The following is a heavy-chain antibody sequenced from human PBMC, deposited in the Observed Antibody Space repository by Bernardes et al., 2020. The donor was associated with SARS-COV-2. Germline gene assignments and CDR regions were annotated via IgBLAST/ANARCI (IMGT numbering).Heavy chain of an antibody. CDR3: AKSYGSGRANAFDI. D-gene: IGHD3-10*01. J-gene: IGHJ3*02. V-gene: IGHV3-23*01. Sequence: GGSLRLSCAASGFTFGSYTMNWVRQAPGKGLEWVSGITLGGGSTYYADSLQGRFTISRDNSQNTLFLQMNSLRAEDTAKYYCAKSYGSGRANAFDIWGQGTVVTVSS. CDR1: GFTFGSYT. CDR2: ITLGGGST.